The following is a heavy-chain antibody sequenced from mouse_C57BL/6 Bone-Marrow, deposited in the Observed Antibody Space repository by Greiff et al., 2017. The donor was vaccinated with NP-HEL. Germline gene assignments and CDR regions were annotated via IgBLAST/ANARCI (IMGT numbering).Heavy chain of an antibody. Sequence: QVQLQQSGAELVKPGASVKISCKASGYEFSNYWMNWVKQRPGKGLEWIGQIYPGDGATNYNGKFKDKATLTADKSSSTAYRQLSGLTSEDSAVYFCARGAYWGQGTLVTVSA. J-gene: IGHJ3*01. CDR2: IYPGDGAT. CDR3: ARGAY. V-gene: IGHV1-80*01. CDR1: GYEFSNYW.